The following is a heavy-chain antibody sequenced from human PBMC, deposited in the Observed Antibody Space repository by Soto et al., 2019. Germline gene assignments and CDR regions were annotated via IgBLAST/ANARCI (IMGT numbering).Heavy chain of an antibody. CDR3: ASQVVVTASIDY. J-gene: IGHJ4*02. CDR1: GVSISSGGYS. Sequence: SETLPLTCAVSGVSISSGGYSWSWIRQPPGKGLEWIGYIYHSGSTYYNPSLKSRVTISVDRSKNQFSLKLSSVTAADTAVYYCASQVVVTASIDYWGQGTLVTVSS. V-gene: IGHV4-30-2*01. D-gene: IGHD2-21*02. CDR2: IYHSGST.